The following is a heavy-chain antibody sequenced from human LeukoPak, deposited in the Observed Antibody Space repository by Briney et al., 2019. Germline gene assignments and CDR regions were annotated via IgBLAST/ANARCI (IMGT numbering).Heavy chain of an antibody. CDR1: GFTVSSNY. CDR3: ARELEYDYVWGSYRYRSDAFDI. D-gene: IGHD3-16*02. J-gene: IGHJ3*02. Sequence: PGGSLRLSCAASGFTVSSNYMSWIRRAPGKGLEWVSYISSSGSTIYYADSVKGRFTISRDNAKNSLYLQMNSLRAEDTAVYNCARELEYDYVWGSYRYRSDAFDIWGQGTMVTVSS. V-gene: IGHV3-11*01. CDR2: ISSSGSTI.